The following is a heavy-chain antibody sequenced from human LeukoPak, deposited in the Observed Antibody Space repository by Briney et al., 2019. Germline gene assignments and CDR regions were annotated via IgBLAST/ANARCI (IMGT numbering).Heavy chain of an antibody. CDR1: GGSIRSGDYY. D-gene: IGHD6-6*01. V-gene: IGHV4-61*08. CDR2: IYYSGST. Sequence: SETLSLICTVSGGSIRSGDYYWSWIRQPPGKGLEWIGYIYYSGSTNYNPSLKSRVTISVDTSKNQFSLKLSSVTAADTAVYYCARDRATSIAARPSPDWGQGTLVTVSS. CDR3: ARDRATSIAARPSPD. J-gene: IGHJ4*02.